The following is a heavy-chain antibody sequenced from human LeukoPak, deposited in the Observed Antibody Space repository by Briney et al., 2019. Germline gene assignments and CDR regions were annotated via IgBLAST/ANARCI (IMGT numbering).Heavy chain of an antibody. CDR2: INPNSGGT. CDR1: GYTFTGYY. Sequence: ASVKVSCKASGYTFTGYYMHWVRQAPGQGLEWMGWINPNSGGTNYAQKFQGRVTMTRDTSISTAYMELSRLRSDDTAVYYCAGAYDSSDYYPPLGYWGQGTLVTVSS. V-gene: IGHV1-2*02. D-gene: IGHD3-22*01. CDR3: AGAYDSSDYYPPLGY. J-gene: IGHJ4*02.